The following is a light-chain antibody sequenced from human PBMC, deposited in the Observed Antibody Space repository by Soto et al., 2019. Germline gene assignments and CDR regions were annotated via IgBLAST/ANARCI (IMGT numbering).Light chain of an antibody. CDR3: ATWDNSRTAVV. V-gene: IGLV1-51*01. Sequence: QSVLTQPTSVSAAPGQKVTISCSGSSSNIGNNYVSWYQQLPGTAPKLLIYDNNKRPSGIPDRFSDSKSGTSATLGITGLQTGDEADYYCATWDNSRTAVVFGGGTKLTVL. CDR1: SSNIGNNY. CDR2: DNN. J-gene: IGLJ2*01.